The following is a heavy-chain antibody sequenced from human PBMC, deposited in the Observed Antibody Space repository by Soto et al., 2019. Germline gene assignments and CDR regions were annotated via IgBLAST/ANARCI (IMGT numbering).Heavy chain of an antibody. Sequence: QVQLVQSGAEVKKPGASVKVSCKASGYTFTSYAMHWVRQAPGQGLEWMGWTNAGNGNTKYSQKFKGRVTITRDTSASTAYMELSSLRSEETAVYSCARDKICGRSYDSSTKHHGGVYWGQGTLVTVSS. CDR1: GYTFTSYA. CDR3: ARDKICGRSYDSSTKHHGGVY. CDR2: TNAGNGNT. V-gene: IGHV1-3*01. D-gene: IGHD3-22*01. J-gene: IGHJ4*02.